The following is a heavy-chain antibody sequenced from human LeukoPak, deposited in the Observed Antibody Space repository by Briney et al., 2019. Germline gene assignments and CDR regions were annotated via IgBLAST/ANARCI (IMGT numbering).Heavy chain of an antibody. D-gene: IGHD6-19*01. V-gene: IGHV4-39*01. CDR3: ARHAREPWLVRGGFDY. J-gene: IGHJ4*02. CDR1: GGSISSSSYY. Sequence: SETLSLTCTVSGGSISSSSYYWGWIRQPPGKGLEWIGSIYYSGSTYYNPSLKSRVTISVDTSKNQFSLKLSSVTAADTAVYYCARHAREPWLVRGGFDYWGQGTLVTVSS. CDR2: IYYSGST.